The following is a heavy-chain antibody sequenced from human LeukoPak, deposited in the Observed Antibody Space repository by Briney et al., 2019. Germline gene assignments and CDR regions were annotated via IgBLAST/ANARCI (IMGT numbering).Heavy chain of an antibody. D-gene: IGHD3-22*01. J-gene: IGHJ4*02. CDR3: ARDYYDSSGYYWRDY. CDR1: AYTITSYY. V-gene: IGHV1-46*01. CDR2: INPSGGST. Sequence: GASVKISCKTSAYTITSYYMNCVRQAPGQGLEWMGIINPSGGSTSYAQKFQGRVTMTRDTSTSTVYMELSSLRSEDTAAYYCARDYYDSSGYYWRDYWGQGTLVTVSS.